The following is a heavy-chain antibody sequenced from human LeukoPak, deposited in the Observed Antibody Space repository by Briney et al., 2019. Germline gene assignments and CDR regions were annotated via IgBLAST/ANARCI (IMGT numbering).Heavy chain of an antibody. D-gene: IGHD2-15*01. CDR2: ISGSGGTT. CDR1: GFTFSSYA. CDR3: AKGQIGYCSGGSCYPVDY. J-gene: IGHJ4*02. V-gene: IGHV3-23*01. Sequence: PGGSLRLSCVASGFTFSSYAMTWVRQAPGKGLEWVSAISGSGGTTYHADSVKGRFTISRDNSKNTPYMQMNSLRAEDTAIYYCAKGQIGYCSGGSCYPVDYWGQGILVTVSS.